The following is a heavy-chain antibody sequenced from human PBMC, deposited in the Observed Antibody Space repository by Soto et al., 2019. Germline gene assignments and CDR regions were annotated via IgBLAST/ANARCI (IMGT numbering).Heavy chain of an antibody. CDR2: IYDSGST. CDR1: GDSLNNHY. J-gene: IGHJ4*02. CDR3: ARSSMVPLDYFDS. V-gene: IGHV4-59*11. D-gene: IGHD3-10*01. Sequence: SEPLSLTCSVSGDSLNNHYWTWIRQSPGKGLEWIGNIYDSGSTNYSPALKSRVSMSVDTSKNLFSLKMNSVTAADTAVYYCARSSMVPLDYFDSWGQGNAVT.